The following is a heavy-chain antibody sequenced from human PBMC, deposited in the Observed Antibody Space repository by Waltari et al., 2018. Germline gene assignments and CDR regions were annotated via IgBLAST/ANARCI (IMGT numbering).Heavy chain of an antibody. CDR3: ARDPIQTPYYYYGMDV. CDR2: IIPIFGTA. Sequence: QVQLVQSGAEVKKPGSSVKVSCEASGGTFSSYAIRWVRQAPGQGLEWMGRIIPIFGTANYAQKFQGRVTITADESTSTAYMELSSLRSEDTAVYYCARDPIQTPYYYYGMDVWGQGTTVTVSS. J-gene: IGHJ6*02. V-gene: IGHV1-69*15. CDR1: GGTFSSYA. D-gene: IGHD5-18*01.